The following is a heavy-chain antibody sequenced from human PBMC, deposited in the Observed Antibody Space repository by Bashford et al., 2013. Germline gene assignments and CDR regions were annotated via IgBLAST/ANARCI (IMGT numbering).Heavy chain of an antibody. Sequence: SSETLSLTCTVSGGAITAYYWSWIRQPPGKGLEWIGYIYYTGNTNYNPSLKSRVSLSVDTSKNQFSLKLSSVTTADTAVYYCAVGGRKFDAFDIWGQGTKVTVSS. V-gene: IGHV4-59*01. CDR1: GGAITAYY. D-gene: IGHD1-26*01. CDR3: AVGGRKFDAFDI. CDR2: IYYTGNT. J-gene: IGHJ3*02.